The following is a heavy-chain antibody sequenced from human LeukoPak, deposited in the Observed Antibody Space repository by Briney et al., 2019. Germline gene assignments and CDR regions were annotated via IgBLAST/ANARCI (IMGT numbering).Heavy chain of an antibody. V-gene: IGHV3-21*01. CDR2: ISSSSSYI. CDR3: ATALGPDAFDI. Sequence: GGSLRLPCAASGFTFNSYSMNWVRQAPGKGLEWVSSISSSSSYIYYADSVKGRFTISRDNAKNSLYLQMNSLRAEDTAVYYCATALGPDAFDIWGQGTMVTVSS. J-gene: IGHJ3*02. CDR1: GFTFNSYS.